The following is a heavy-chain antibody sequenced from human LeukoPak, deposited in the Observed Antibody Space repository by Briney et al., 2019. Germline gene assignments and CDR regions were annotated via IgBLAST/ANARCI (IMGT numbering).Heavy chain of an antibody. CDR2: INHSGST. CDR3: AGQSFWGNINIDY. J-gene: IGHJ4*02. Sequence: SETLSLTCSVYGGSFSGYYWSWIRQPPGKGLEWIGEINHSGSTNYNPSLKSRVTISVDTSKNQFSLKLSSVTAADTALYYCAGQSFWGNINIDYWGQGTLVTVSS. CDR1: GGSFSGYY. V-gene: IGHV4-34*01. D-gene: IGHD3-16*01.